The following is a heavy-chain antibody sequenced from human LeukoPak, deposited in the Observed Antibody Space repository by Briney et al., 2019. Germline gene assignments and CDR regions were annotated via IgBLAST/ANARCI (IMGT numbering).Heavy chain of an antibody. V-gene: IGHV3-7*01. CDR1: GFTFSSYW. D-gene: IGHD4-17*01. Sequence: GGSLRLSCAASGFTFSSYWMSWVRQAPGKGLEWVANIKQDGSEKYYVDSLKGRFTISRDNAKNSLYLQMNSLRAEDTAVYYCARGWPYGDYDYWGQGTLVTVSS. CDR2: IKQDGSEK. CDR3: ARGWPYGDYDY. J-gene: IGHJ4*02.